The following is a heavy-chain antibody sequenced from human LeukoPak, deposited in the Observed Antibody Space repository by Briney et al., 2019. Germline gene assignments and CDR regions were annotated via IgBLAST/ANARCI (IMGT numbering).Heavy chain of an antibody. CDR3: AAEDDYYDSSDSDAFDI. D-gene: IGHD3-22*01. V-gene: IGHV1-46*01. J-gene: IGHJ3*02. CDR1: GYTFTSYY. CDR2: FNPNNGYT. Sequence: ASVKVSCKASGYTFTSYYIHWVRQAPGQGLEWMGIFNPNNGYTTSAQKFQGRVTMTRDTSTSRVYMELSSLRSEDTAVYYCAAEDDYYDSSDSDAFDIWGQGTMVTVSS.